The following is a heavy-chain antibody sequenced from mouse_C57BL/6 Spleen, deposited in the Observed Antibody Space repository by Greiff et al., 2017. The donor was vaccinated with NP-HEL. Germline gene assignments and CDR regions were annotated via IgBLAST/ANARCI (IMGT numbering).Heavy chain of an antibody. CDR1: GFTFSSYT. D-gene: IGHD1-1*01. V-gene: IGHV5-9*01. Sequence: EVKLVESGGGLVKPGGSLKLSCAASGFTFSSYTMSWVRQTPEKRLEWVATISGGGGNTYYPDNAKNTLYLQMSSLRSEDTALYYCARQITTVVYWYFDVWGTGTTVTVSS. CDR3: ARQITTVVYWYFDV. CDR2: ISGGGGNT. J-gene: IGHJ1*03.